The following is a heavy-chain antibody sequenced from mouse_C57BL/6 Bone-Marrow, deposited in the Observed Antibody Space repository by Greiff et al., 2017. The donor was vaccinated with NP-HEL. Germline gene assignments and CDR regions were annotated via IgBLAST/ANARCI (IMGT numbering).Heavy chain of an antibody. Sequence: DVKLVESGGGLVQPGGSMKLSCVASGFTFSNYWMNWVRQSPEKGLEWVAQIRLKSDNYATHYAESVKGRFNISRDDSKSSVYLQMNNLRAEDTGIYYCTAGFPYFDYWGQGTTLTVSS. CDR2: IRLKSDNYAT. CDR3: TAGFPYFDY. J-gene: IGHJ2*01. CDR1: GFTFSNYW. V-gene: IGHV6-3*01.